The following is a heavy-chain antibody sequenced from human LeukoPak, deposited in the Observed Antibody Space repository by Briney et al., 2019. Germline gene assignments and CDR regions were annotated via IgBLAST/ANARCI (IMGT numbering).Heavy chain of an antibody. D-gene: IGHD3-16*01. V-gene: IGHV3-9*01. CDR2: ISWNSGSK. CDR3: VKAAGGWYFDL. J-gene: IGHJ2*01. Sequence: GGSLRLSCAASGFNFNDYAMHWVRQAPGKGLKWVSGISWNSGSKAYADSVKGRFTISRDSAKKSLYLQMNSLRPEDTAMYYCVKAAGGWYFDLWGRGTLVSVSS. CDR1: GFNFNDYA.